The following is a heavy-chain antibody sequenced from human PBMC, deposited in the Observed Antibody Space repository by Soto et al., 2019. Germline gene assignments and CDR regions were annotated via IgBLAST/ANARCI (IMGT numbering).Heavy chain of an antibody. Sequence: QVPLVQSGVEVKKPGASVKVSCKAMGYIFTNYGLSWVRQAPGEGPEWLGWISAYNGHTKYAPKVQDRVTLTTDTSATTADLELRSLRSDGAAVYYCVRGDGGYFDQWGQGTLVLVSS. CDR1: GYIFTNYG. CDR2: ISAYNGHT. CDR3: VRGDGGYFDQ. V-gene: IGHV1-18*01. J-gene: IGHJ4*02. D-gene: IGHD3-16*01.